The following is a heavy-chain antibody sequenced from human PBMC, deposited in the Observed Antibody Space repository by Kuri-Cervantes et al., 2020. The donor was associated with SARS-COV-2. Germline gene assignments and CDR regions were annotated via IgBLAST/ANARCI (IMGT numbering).Heavy chain of an antibody. CDR3: ARGRVFVVAAAGSVDY. Sequence: SQTLSLTCAVYGGSFSGYYWSWIRQPPGKGLGWIGEINHSGSTNYNPSLKSRVTISVDTSKNQFSLKLSSVTAADTAVYYCARGRVFVVAAAGSVDYWGQGTLVTVSS. CDR1: GGSFSGYY. V-gene: IGHV4-34*01. CDR2: INHSGST. J-gene: IGHJ4*02. D-gene: IGHD6-13*01.